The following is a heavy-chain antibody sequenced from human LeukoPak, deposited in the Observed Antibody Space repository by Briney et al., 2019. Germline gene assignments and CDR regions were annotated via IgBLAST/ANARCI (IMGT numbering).Heavy chain of an antibody. Sequence: SVKVSCKASGGTFSSYAISWVRQAPGQGLEWMGGIIPIFGTANYAQKFQGRVTITTDESTSTAYMELSSLRSEDTAVYYCARIRDYYYYMDVWRKGTTVTVSS. CDR3: ARIRDYYYYMDV. D-gene: IGHD5-24*01. CDR1: GGTFSSYA. CDR2: IIPIFGTA. V-gene: IGHV1-69*05. J-gene: IGHJ6*03.